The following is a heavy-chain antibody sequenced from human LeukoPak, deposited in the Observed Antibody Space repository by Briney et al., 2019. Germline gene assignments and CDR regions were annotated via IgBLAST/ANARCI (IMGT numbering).Heavy chain of an antibody. CDR2: IYYSGST. D-gene: IGHD3-10*01. V-gene: IGHV4-61*01. CDR1: GGSVSSGSYY. CDR3: ARDPYYGSGSYYGPYYYGMDV. J-gene: IGHJ6*04. Sequence: SETLSLTCTVSGGSVSSGSYYWSWIRQPPGKGLEWIGYIYYSGSTNYNPSLKSRVTISVDTSKNQFSLKLSSVTAADTAVYYCARDPYYGSGSYYGPYYYGMDVWGKGTTVTVSS.